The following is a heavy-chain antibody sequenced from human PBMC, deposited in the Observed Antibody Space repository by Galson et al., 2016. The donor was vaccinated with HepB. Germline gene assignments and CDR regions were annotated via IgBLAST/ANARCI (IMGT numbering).Heavy chain of an antibody. Sequence: SVKVSCKASGYTFTGYYTHWVRQAPGQGLEWMGWISPNSGATNYAQNFQGWVTMTRDTSISTAYMELSRLRSDDTAVYYCAISYTGWYGGVFDYWGQGTLVTVSS. J-gene: IGHJ4*02. D-gene: IGHD6-19*01. CDR1: GYTFTGYY. CDR2: ISPNSGAT. CDR3: AISYTGWYGGVFDY. V-gene: IGHV1-2*04.